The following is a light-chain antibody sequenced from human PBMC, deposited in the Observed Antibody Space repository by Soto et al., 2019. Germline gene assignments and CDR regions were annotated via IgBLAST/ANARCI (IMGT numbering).Light chain of an antibody. CDR3: SSYTSSSTLYV. CDR2: DVS. J-gene: IGLJ1*01. CDR1: SSDVGGYNY. Sequence: QSALTQPASVSGSPGQSITISCTGTSSDVGGYNYVSWYQQHPGKAPKLMIYDVSNRPSGVSNRFSGSKSGNTASLTISGLPAEDDADYYCSSYTSSSTLYVFGTGTKLTVL. V-gene: IGLV2-14*01.